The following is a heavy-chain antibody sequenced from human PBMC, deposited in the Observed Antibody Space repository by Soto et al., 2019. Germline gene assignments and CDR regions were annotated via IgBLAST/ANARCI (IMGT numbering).Heavy chain of an antibody. Sequence: PGGSLRLSCAASGFTFSSYAMSWVRQAPGKGLEWVSAISGSGGSTYYADSVKGRFTISRDNSKNTLYLQMNSLRAEDTAVYYCAKDRSGSYYSPSFDYWGQGTLVTVSS. CDR2: ISGSGGST. CDR1: GFTFSSYA. CDR3: AKDRSGSYYSPSFDY. D-gene: IGHD1-26*01. V-gene: IGHV3-23*01. J-gene: IGHJ4*02.